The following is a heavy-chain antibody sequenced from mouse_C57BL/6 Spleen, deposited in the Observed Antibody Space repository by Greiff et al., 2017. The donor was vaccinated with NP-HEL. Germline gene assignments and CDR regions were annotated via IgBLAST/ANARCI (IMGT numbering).Heavy chain of an antibody. CDR1: GYTFTSYW. CDR2: IDPSDSYT. CDR3: ARRKGYWYFDV. J-gene: IGHJ1*03. Sequence: QVQLQQPGAELVMPGASVKLSCKASGYTFTSYWMHWVKQRPGQGLAWIGEIDPSDSYTNYNQKFKGKSTLTVDKSSSTAYMQLSSLTSEDCAVYYCARRKGYWYFDVWGTGTTVTVSS. V-gene: IGHV1-69*01.